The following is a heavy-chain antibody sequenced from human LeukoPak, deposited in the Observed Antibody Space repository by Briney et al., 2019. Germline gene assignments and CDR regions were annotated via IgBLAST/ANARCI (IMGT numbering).Heavy chain of an antibody. V-gene: IGHV3-53*01. J-gene: IGHJ4*02. Sequence: PGESLRLSCAASGFTFSSYSMNWVRQAPGKGLEWVSVIYSGGSTYYADSVKGRFTISRDNSKNTLYLQMNSLRAEDTAVYYCAREEGFDYWGQGTLVTVSS. CDR3: AREEGFDY. CDR1: GFTFSSYS. CDR2: IYSGGST.